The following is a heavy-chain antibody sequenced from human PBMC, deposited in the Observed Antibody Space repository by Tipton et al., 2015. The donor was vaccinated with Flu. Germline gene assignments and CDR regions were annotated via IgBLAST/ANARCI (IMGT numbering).Heavy chain of an antibody. D-gene: IGHD1-26*01. CDR3: ARTRGGNYLDDAFDI. CDR2: LYTSGST. J-gene: IGHJ3*02. CDR1: GGSISSGSHY. V-gene: IGHV4-61*09. Sequence: TLSLTCTVSGGSISSGSHYWRWIRQPAGRGLEWIGQLYTSGSTNYSPSLQSRVTMSVDTAKNQFSLKLSSVTAADTAVYYCARTRGGNYLDDAFDIWGQGTLVTVSS.